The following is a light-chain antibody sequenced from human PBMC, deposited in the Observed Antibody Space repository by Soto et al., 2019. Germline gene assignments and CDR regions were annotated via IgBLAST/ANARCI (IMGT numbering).Light chain of an antibody. J-gene: IGKJ1*01. CDR1: QIVSSSY. CDR3: QQYGSSRAWT. V-gene: IGKV3-20*01. Sequence: DIVFTHSPFTLSLSPVDRATLSFMASQIVSSSYLAWYQQKPGQAPRLLIYDASSRATGIPDRFSGSGSGTDFTLTISRLEPEDFAVYYCQQYGSSRAWTFGQGTKVDIK. CDR2: DAS.